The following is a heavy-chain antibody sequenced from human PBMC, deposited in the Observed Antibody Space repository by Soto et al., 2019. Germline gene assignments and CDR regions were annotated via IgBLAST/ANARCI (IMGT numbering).Heavy chain of an antibody. CDR1: GFTFSSYA. CDR3: ARDTPRAL. D-gene: IGHD2-15*01. Sequence: PGGSLRLSCAASGFTFSSYAMHWVRQAPGKGLEWVAVISYDGSNKYYADSVKGRFTISRDNSKNTLYLQMNSLRAEDTAVYYCARDTPRALWGQGTLVTVSS. V-gene: IGHV3-30-3*01. CDR2: ISYDGSNK. J-gene: IGHJ4*02.